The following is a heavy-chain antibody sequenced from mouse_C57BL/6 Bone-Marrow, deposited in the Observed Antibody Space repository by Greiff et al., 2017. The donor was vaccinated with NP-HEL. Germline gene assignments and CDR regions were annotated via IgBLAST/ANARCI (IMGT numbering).Heavy chain of an antibody. D-gene: IGHD1-1*01. CDR2: ISYDGSN. V-gene: IGHV3-6*01. Sequence: EVQLQESGPGLVKPSQSLSLTCSVTGYSITSGYYWNWIRQFPGNKLEWMGYISYDGSNNYNPSLKNRISITRDTSKNQFFLKLNSVTTEDTATYYCARAYYYGIYAMDYWGQGTSVTVSS. CDR1: GYSITSGYY. J-gene: IGHJ4*01. CDR3: ARAYYYGIYAMDY.